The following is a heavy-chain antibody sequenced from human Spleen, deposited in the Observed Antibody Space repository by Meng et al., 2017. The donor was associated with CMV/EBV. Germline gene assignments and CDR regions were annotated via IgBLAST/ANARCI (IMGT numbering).Heavy chain of an antibody. CDR1: GSTCTGYY. D-gene: IGHD3-3*01. Sequence: SGSTCTGYYMHWVRQAPGQGLEWMGRINANSGDTNYAVKFQGRVTMTRDTSITTAYMELSSLRSDDTAFYYCARVTDFWSTPWGFDPWGQGTLVTVSS. CDR2: INANSGDT. CDR3: ARVTDFWSTPWGFDP. J-gene: IGHJ5*01. V-gene: IGHV1-2*02.